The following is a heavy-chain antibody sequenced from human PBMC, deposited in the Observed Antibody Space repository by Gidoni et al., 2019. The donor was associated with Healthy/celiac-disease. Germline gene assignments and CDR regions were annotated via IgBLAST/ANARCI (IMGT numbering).Heavy chain of an antibody. D-gene: IGHD3-9*01. V-gene: IGHV4-39*01. CDR2: IYYSGST. CDR1: GGSLSSSSYY. Sequence: QLQLQESGPGLVKPSAPLSLTCTVSGGSLSSSSYYWGWIRKPPGKGLEWIGSIYYSGSTYYNPSLKSRVTISVDTSKNQFSLKLSSVTAADTAVYYCARQGSGYFDWLLVWFDPWGQGTLVTVSS. J-gene: IGHJ5*02. CDR3: ARQGSGYFDWLLVWFDP.